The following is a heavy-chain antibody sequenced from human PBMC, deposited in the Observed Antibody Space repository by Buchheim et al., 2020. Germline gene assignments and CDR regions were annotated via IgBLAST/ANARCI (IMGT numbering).Heavy chain of an antibody. CDR2: ISSSSSTI. CDR1: GFTFSSYS. CDR3: ASTGTTGFYYYYMDV. J-gene: IGHJ6*03. D-gene: IGHD1-7*01. Sequence: EVQLVESGGGLVQPGGSLRLSCAASGFTFSSYSMNWVRQAPGKGLEWVSYISSSSSTIYYADSVKGRFTISRDNAKNSLYLQMNSLRAEDTAVYYCASTGTTGFYYYYMDVWGKGT. V-gene: IGHV3-48*01.